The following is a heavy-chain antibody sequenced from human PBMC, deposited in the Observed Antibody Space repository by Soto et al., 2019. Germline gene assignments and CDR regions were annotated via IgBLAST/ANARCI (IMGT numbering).Heavy chain of an antibody. CDR3: ARGGYSGYDSSYYYGIDV. CDR1: GGSIISYY. V-gene: IGHV4-59*01. Sequence: PSETLSLTCTFSGGSIISYYWSWIRQPPGKGLEWIGYIYYSGSTNYNPSLKSRVTISVDTSKNQFSLKLSSVTAADTAVYYCARGGYSGYDSSYYYGIDVWGQGTTVTVSS. D-gene: IGHD5-12*01. J-gene: IGHJ6*02. CDR2: IYYSGST.